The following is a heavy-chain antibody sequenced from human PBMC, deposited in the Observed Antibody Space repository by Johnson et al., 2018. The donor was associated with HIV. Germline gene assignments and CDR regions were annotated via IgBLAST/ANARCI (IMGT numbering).Heavy chain of an antibody. CDR1: GFSFSSYA. D-gene: IGHD3-22*01. J-gene: IGHJ3*02. V-gene: IGHV3-30*04. Sequence: QVQLVESGGGVVQPGRSLGLSCAASGFSFSSYAMHWVRQAPGKGLEWVASLSYDGSTKDYADSVKGRFTISRDISKNLLYLQMNSLRTEDTAVHYCARVYEYDNKDGFGIWGQGTTVTVSS. CDR2: LSYDGSTK. CDR3: ARVYEYDNKDGFGI.